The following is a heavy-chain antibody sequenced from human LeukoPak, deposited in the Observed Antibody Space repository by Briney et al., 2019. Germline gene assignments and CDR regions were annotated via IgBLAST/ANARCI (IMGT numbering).Heavy chain of an antibody. CDR3: LRSGGY. V-gene: IGHV3-7*01. Sequence: PGGSLRLSCAASGFTFSTYWMNWVRQAPGKGLEWVANIKPDGSEKYFVDSVKGRFTISRDKAKNSLYLQMNSLRAEDTAVYYCLRSGGYWGQGTPVTVSS. CDR1: GFTFSTYW. CDR2: IKPDGSEK. D-gene: IGHD1-26*01. J-gene: IGHJ4*02.